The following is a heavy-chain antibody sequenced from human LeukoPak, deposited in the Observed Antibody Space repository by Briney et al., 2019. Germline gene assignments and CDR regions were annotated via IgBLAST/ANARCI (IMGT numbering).Heavy chain of an antibody. Sequence: GGSLRLSCAASGFTFSNAWMSWVRQAPGKGLEWVGRIKSKTDGGTTAYAAPVKGRFTISRDDSKNTLYLQMNSLKTEDTAVYYWTTDQLVYYYDEVPYYYYGMDVWGQGTTVTVSS. CDR2: IKSKTDGGTT. V-gene: IGHV3-15*01. CDR3: TTDQLVYYYDEVPYYYYGMDV. CDR1: GFTFSNAW. D-gene: IGHD3-22*01. J-gene: IGHJ6*02.